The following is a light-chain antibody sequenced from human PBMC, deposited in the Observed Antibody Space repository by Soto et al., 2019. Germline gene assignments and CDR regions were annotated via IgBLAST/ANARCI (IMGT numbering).Light chain of an antibody. CDR3: HEYRDHPVA. CDR1: QSVDIW. Sequence: DIQMTQSPSTLSASVGDRVTITCRASQSVDIWLARYQQKPGKAPQLLIHKAFTLEDGVPSRLTGSGPGTAITLTISSLEPDGVGTYYCHEYRDHPVAFGGGNKVDIK. J-gene: IGKJ4*01. CDR2: KAF. V-gene: IGKV1-5*03.